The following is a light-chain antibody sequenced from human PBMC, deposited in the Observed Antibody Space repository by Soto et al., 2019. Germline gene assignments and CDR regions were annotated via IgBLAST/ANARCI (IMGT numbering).Light chain of an antibody. CDR1: QTVSSN. CDR2: GAS. Sequence: EIVMTQSPATLSVSPGDRATLSCRASQTVSSNLAWYQQKPGQAPRLLIYGASTRATGIPARFSGSGYGAEFTLTITSLQSEDFAVYYCQQYNNWARTFGQGTKV. V-gene: IGKV3-15*01. J-gene: IGKJ1*01. CDR3: QQYNNWART.